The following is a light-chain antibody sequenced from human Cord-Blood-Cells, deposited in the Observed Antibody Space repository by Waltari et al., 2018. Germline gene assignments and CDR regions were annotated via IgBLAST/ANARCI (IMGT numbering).Light chain of an antibody. CDR2: KAS. Sequence: DIQMTQSPSTLSASVGDRVTITCRASQSISSWLAWYLQKPGKAPKLLIYKASSLQSGVPSRFSGSGSGTDFTLTISSLQPEDFATYYCQQSYSTPRTFGQGTKVEIK. V-gene: IGKV1-39*01. CDR3: QQSYSTPRT. J-gene: IGKJ1*01. CDR1: QSISSW.